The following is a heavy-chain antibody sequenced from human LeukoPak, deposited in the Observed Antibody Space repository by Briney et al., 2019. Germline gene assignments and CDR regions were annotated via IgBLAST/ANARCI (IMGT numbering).Heavy chain of an antibody. J-gene: IGHJ4*02. Sequence: AGGSLRLSCAASGFTFSIYAIHWVRQAPGKGLEWVAFILNDGSHKSYADSVKGRFAISRDNFKNTLWLQMNSLRPEDSAVYYRAKDQGPYSSPFHWGQGNVVTVSS. V-gene: IGHV3-30*02. CDR3: AKDQGPYSSPFH. CDR1: GFTFSIYA. CDR2: ILNDGSHK. D-gene: IGHD6-19*01.